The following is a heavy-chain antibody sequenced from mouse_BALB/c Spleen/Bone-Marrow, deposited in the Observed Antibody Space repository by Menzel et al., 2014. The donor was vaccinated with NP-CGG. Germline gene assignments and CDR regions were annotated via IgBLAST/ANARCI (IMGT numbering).Heavy chain of an antibody. CDR3: ARLDGNYRYAMDY. J-gene: IGHJ4*01. D-gene: IGHD2-1*01. CDR1: GYTFTDYV. CDR2: IYPGSGST. Sequence: VQLQESGPELVKPGASVKMSCKASGYTFTDYVITWVKPRTGQGLEWIGEIYPGSGSTYYNEKFKGKATLTADKSSNTAYMQLGSLTSEDSAVYFCARLDGNYRYAMDYWGQGTSVTVSS. V-gene: IGHV1-77*01.